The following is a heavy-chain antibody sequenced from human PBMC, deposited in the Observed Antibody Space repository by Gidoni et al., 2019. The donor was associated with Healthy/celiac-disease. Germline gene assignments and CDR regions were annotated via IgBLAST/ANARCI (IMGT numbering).Heavy chain of an antibody. V-gene: IGHV3-23*01. Sequence: EVQLLESGGGLVQPGGSLRLSCAASGFTFSSYAMSWVRQAPGKGPEWVSAISGSGGSTYYADSVKGRFTISRDNSKNTLYLQMNSLRAEDTAVYYCAKSDAGFRARGAAFDIWGQGTMVTVSS. CDR2: ISGSGGST. CDR1: GFTFSSYA. CDR3: AKSDAGFRARGAAFDI. J-gene: IGHJ3*02. D-gene: IGHD3-10*01.